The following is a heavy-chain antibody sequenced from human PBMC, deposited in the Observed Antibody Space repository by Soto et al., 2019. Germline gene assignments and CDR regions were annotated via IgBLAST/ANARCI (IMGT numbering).Heavy chain of an antibody. V-gene: IGHV3-30-3*01. D-gene: IGHD6-6*01. CDR3: ASGSSSPSDY. J-gene: IGHJ4*02. Sequence: QVQLVESGGGVVQPGRSLRLSCAASGFTFSSYAMHWVRQAPGKGLEWVAVISYDGSNKYYADSVKGRFTISRDNSKNTLYLQMNSLRAEDTAVYYCASGSSSPSDYWGQRTLVTVSS. CDR2: ISYDGSNK. CDR1: GFTFSSYA.